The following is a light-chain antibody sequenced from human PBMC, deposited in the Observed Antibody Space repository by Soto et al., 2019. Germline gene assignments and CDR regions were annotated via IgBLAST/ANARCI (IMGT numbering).Light chain of an antibody. CDR3: AAWDDSVTGPV. J-gene: IGLJ1*01. V-gene: IGLV1-44*01. CDR1: RSDIGSNS. CDR2: NNN. Sequence: QSVLTQPPSASGTPGQTVIISCSGSRSDIGSNSVNWYQHLPGTAPKLLIYNNNQRPSGVPDRFSGSKSGTSASLAISGLQSEDEADYYCAAWDDSVTGPVFGTGTKVTVL.